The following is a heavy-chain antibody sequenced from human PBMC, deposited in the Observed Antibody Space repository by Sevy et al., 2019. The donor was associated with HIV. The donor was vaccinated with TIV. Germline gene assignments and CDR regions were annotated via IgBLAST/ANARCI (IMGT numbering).Heavy chain of an antibody. Sequence: GGSLRLSCAASEFTFSDHGKHWVRQAPGKGLDWVAAISYDGNNRYYADSVKGRFTISRDNSKNTLYLQMDSVRPEDTAVYYCAKEDYGGNLPNYFASWGQGTRVTVSS. J-gene: IGHJ4*02. CDR1: EFTFSDHG. D-gene: IGHD4-17*01. V-gene: IGHV3-30*18. CDR2: ISYDGNNR. CDR3: AKEDYGGNLPNYFAS.